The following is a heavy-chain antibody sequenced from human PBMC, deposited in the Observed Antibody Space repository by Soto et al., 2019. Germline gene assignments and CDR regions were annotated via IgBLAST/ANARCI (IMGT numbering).Heavy chain of an antibody. D-gene: IGHD1-1*01. CDR3: AKEAEVPYFDY. CDR1: GFTFSSYA. CDR2: ISGSGSSI. Sequence: EVQLLESGGGLGQPGGSLRLSCAASGFTFSSYAMTWVRQAPGKGLEWVSAISGSGSSIFYADSVKGRFTISRDNSKNTLYLQMNSLRAEDTAVYYCAKEAEVPYFDYWGQGTLVIVSS. J-gene: IGHJ4*02. V-gene: IGHV3-23*01.